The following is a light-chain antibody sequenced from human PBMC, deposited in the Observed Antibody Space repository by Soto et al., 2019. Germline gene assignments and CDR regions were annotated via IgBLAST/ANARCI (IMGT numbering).Light chain of an antibody. V-gene: IGLV2-14*01. CDR3: SSYTRSSTWV. CDR1: SSDVGGYDY. CDR2: EVI. J-gene: IGLJ3*02. Sequence: QSALTQPASVSGSPGQSITISCTGTSSDVGGYDYVSWYQQHPGKAPKVMIYEVIHRPSRVSNRFSGSKSGNTASLTISGLQAEDEADYYCSSYTRSSTWVFGGGTKLTVL.